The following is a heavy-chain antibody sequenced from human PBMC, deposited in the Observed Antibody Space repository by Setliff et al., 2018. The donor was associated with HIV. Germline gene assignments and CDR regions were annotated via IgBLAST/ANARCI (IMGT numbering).Heavy chain of an antibody. CDR1: GGTFSSYS. Sequence: GASVKVSCKASGGTFSSYSITWVRQAPGQGLEWVGGIIPIFGTTNYAQNFQGRVTISADESTSTAYMELRSLRSEDTAVYYCARGLVAADPNWFDPWGQGTLVTVSS. V-gene: IGHV1-69*13. CDR2: IIPIFGTT. CDR3: ARGLVAADPNWFDP. D-gene: IGHD2-15*01. J-gene: IGHJ5*02.